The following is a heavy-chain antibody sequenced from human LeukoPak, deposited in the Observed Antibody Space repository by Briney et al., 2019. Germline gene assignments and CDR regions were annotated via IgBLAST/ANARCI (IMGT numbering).Heavy chain of an antibody. J-gene: IGHJ4*02. Sequence: GGSLRLSCAASGFTFDDYAMHWVRQAPGKGLEWVSLISGDGGSTYYADSVKGRFTISRDNSKTSLYLQMNSLRTEDTALCYCAKEEVGGDGYNDYWGQGTLVTVSS. CDR3: AKEEVGGDGYNDY. D-gene: IGHD5-24*01. CDR2: ISGDGGST. V-gene: IGHV3-43*02. CDR1: GFTFDDYA.